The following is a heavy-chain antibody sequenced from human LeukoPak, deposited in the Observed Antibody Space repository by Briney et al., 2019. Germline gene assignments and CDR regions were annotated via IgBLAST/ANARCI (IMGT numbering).Heavy chain of an antibody. CDR2: IKSDGSST. CDR3: ARDQIYCTGGYCYFDY. Sequence: PGRSLRLSCAASGFTFSSYGMHWVRQAPGKGLVWVSRIKSDGSSTSYADSVKGRFTISRDNAKNTLYLQMNGVRAEDTAVYYCARDQIYCTGGYCYFDYWGRGTLVTVSS. J-gene: IGHJ4*02. V-gene: IGHV3-74*01. D-gene: IGHD2-8*02. CDR1: GFTFSSYG.